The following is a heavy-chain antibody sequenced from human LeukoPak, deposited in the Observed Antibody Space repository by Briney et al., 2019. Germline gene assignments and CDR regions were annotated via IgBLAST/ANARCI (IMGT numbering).Heavy chain of an antibody. D-gene: IGHD3-10*01. Sequence: GASVKVSCKASGYTFTSYYMHWVRQAPGQGLEWMGIINPSGGSTSYAQKFQGRVTMTRDMSTSTVYMELSSLRSEDMAVYYCARVFGARRGSGALGYNWFDPWGQGTLVTVSS. CDR2: INPSGGST. V-gene: IGHV1-46*01. CDR1: GYTFTSYY. CDR3: ARVFGARRGSGALGYNWFDP. J-gene: IGHJ5*02.